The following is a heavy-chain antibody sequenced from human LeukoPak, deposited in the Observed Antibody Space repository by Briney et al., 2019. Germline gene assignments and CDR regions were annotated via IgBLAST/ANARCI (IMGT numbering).Heavy chain of an antibody. CDR3: ARHAGHSGRNLFAFDI. CDR2: VYYSGST. J-gene: IGHJ3*02. CDR1: GGSFSSSGCI. V-gene: IGHV4-39*01. D-gene: IGHD1-26*01. Sequence: SETLSLTCAVSGGSFSSSGCIGGWIRQSPGKGLEWIGSVYYSGSTYYNPSLKGRVTISVDTSKYQFSLRLNSVTATDTAVYYCARHAGHSGRNLFAFDIWGQGTMVTVSS.